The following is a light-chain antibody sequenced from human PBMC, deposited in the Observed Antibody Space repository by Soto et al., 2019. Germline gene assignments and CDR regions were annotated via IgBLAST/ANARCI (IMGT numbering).Light chain of an antibody. V-gene: IGLV2-8*01. CDR2: EVN. CDR3: SSYAGSSNV. Sequence: QSVVTAPRCASGSPGQSVAISCTGTSSDVGGYNYVSWYQQHPGKAPKLMIYEVNKRPSGVPDRFSGSKSGNTASLTVSGLQAEDEADYYCSSYAGSSNVFGTGTKVTVL. J-gene: IGLJ1*01. CDR1: SSDVGGYNY.